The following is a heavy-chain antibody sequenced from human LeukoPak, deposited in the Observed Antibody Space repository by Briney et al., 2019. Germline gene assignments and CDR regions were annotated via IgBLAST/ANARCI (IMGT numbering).Heavy chain of an antibody. J-gene: IGHJ4*02. Sequence: GGSLRLSCVAYGFTFGSFGMHWVHQAPGKGLDWVAVIAYDGSDENYADSVKGRFTISRDNFKNTLYLQMNSLGPEDTAMYYCARDVMAVAGTLGFDCWGQGALVTVSS. CDR3: ARDVMAVAGTLGFDC. CDR1: GFTFGSFG. CDR2: IAYDGSDE. D-gene: IGHD6-19*01. V-gene: IGHV3-30*04.